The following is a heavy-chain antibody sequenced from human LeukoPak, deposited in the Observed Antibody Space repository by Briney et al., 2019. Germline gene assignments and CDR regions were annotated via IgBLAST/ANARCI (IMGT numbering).Heavy chain of an antibody. CDR1: GGTFSSYA. Sequence: ASVKVSCEASGGTFSSYAISWVRQAPGQGLEWMGWISAYNGNTNYAQKLQGRVTMTTDTSTSTAYMELRSLRSDDTAVYYCARVGNSGWTPWYYYGMDVWGQGTTVTVSS. V-gene: IGHV1-18*01. J-gene: IGHJ6*02. CDR3: ARVGNSGWTPWYYYGMDV. D-gene: IGHD6-19*01. CDR2: ISAYNGNT.